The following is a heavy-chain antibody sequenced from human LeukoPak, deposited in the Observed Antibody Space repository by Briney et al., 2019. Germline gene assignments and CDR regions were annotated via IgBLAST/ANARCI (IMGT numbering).Heavy chain of an antibody. CDR2: TRGSGGST. CDR3: AKLLNDYGDYYFDY. CDR1: GFTFSIYA. D-gene: IGHD4-17*01. Sequence: PGGSLRLSCAASGFTFSIYAMSWVRQAPGKGLEWVSATRGSGGSTYYADSVKGRFTISRDNSKNTLYLQVNSLRAEDTAVYYCAKLLNDYGDYYFDYWGQGTLVTVSS. J-gene: IGHJ4*02. V-gene: IGHV3-23*01.